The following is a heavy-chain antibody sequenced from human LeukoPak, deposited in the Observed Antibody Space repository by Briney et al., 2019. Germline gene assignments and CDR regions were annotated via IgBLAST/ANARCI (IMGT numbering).Heavy chain of an antibody. D-gene: IGHD1-1*01. Sequence: PGGSLRLSCAASGFTVITNDMTWVRQAPGKGLEWVSVLYSDGNTKYADSVQGRFTISRDNSKNTLYLEMNSLSPDDAAVYYCERGMEPLAAYSLAYWGQGTLVTVSS. V-gene: IGHV3-53*01. CDR2: LYSDGNT. J-gene: IGHJ4*02. CDR1: GFTVITND. CDR3: ERGMEPLAAYSLAY.